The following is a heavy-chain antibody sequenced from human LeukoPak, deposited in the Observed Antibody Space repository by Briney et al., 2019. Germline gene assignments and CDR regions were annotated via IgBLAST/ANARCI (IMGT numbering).Heavy chain of an antibody. D-gene: IGHD2-8*01. CDR2: ISYSGST. Sequence: SETLTLTCTASGASISSYYMTWIRQPPGKGLESIGYISYSGSTNYNSSLEKRVTISLDTSKNQFSLRLSSVTAADTGVYYCARAHCTNGICYSIDSWGQGTLVTVSS. CDR3: ARAHCTNGICYSIDS. J-gene: IGHJ4*02. CDR1: GASISSYY. V-gene: IGHV4-59*01.